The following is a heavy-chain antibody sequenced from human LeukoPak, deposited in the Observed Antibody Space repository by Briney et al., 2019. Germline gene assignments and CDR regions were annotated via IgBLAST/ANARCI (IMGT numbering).Heavy chain of an antibody. V-gene: IGHV3-30*02. CDR1: GFTFSSYG. CDR2: IRYDGSNK. J-gene: IGHJ4*02. CDR3: ARDSSGWSALSYFDY. Sequence: PGGSLRLSCAASGFTFSSYGMHWVRQAPGKGLEWVAFIRYDGSNKYYADSVKGRFTISRDNSKNTLYLQMNSLRAEDTAVYYCARDSSGWSALSYFDYWGQGTLVTVSS. D-gene: IGHD6-19*01.